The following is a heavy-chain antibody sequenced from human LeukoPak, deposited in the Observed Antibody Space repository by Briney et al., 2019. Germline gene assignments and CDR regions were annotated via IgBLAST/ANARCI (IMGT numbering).Heavy chain of an antibody. D-gene: IGHD6-19*01. V-gene: IGHV3-30*04. CDR3: ARGGSGWYFDN. CDR2: ISSDSKNE. Sequence: GGSLRLSCAASGFTFNTYPIHWVRQAPGKGLEGVTVISSDSKNEYYADSVKGRFTISRDNSKNTLYLQMNSLRPEDTAVYYCARGGSGWYFDNWGQGTLVTVSS. J-gene: IGHJ4*02. CDR1: GFTFNTYP.